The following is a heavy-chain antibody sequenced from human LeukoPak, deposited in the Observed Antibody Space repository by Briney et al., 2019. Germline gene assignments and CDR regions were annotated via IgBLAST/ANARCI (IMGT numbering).Heavy chain of an antibody. Sequence: GGSLRLSCAASGFTFSSHGMVWVRQAPGKGLEWVAGISHDGSNKYSADSVKGRFTISRDNSKNTLYLQMNSLRPEDTAVYYRAKDGEWESLRGYFDHWGQGTLVTVSA. V-gene: IGHV3-30*18. CDR2: ISHDGSNK. J-gene: IGHJ4*02. CDR1: GFTFSSHG. D-gene: IGHD1-26*01. CDR3: AKDGEWESLRGYFDH.